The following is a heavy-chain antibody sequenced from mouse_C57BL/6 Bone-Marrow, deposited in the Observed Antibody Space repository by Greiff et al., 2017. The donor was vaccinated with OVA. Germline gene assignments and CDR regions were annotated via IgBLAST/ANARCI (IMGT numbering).Heavy chain of an antibody. CDR2: FYPGSGST. V-gene: IGHV1-62-2*01. CDR1: GYTFTEYT. Sequence: QVQLQQSGAELVKPGASVKLSCKASGYTFTEYTIHWVKQRPGQGLEWIGWFYPGSGSTKYNEKFKGKATLTADKSSSTAYMELRSLTSEDSAVYFCARPGDDEDGSGFDVWGKGTTVTVSS. D-gene: IGHD1-1*01. CDR3: ARPGDDEDGSGFDV. J-gene: IGHJ1*03.